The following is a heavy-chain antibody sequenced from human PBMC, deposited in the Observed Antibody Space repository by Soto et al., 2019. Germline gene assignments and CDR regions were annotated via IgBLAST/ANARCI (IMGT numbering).Heavy chain of an antibody. D-gene: IGHD7-27*01. V-gene: IGHV3-48*01. J-gene: IGHJ6*03. Sequence: EVQLVESGGGLVQPGGSLRLSCATSGFILSDCAMNWVRQAPGKGLEWVSYISSSSSVIDYADSVKGGFTVSRDNARNSLYLKMNSLRAEDTAVYYCARDLSWGSNWYYYMDVWGKGTTVTVSS. CDR3: ARDLSWGSNWYYYMDV. CDR1: GFILSDCA. CDR2: ISSSSSVI.